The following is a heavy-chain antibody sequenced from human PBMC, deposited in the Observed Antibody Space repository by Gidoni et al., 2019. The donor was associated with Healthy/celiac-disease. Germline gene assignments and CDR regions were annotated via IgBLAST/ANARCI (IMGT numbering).Heavy chain of an antibody. CDR1: GGSISRGYYY. V-gene: IGHV4-30-4*01. CDR3: ARADVDWLLYKGGSFDY. J-gene: IGHJ4*02. CDR2: IYYSGST. D-gene: IGHD3-9*01. Sequence: QVQLQESGPGLVKPSHTLSLTCTVSGGSISRGYYYWSWIRQPPGKGLEWIGYIYYSGSTYYNPSLKSRVTISVDTSKNQFSLKLSSVTAADTAVYYCARADVDWLLYKGGSFDYWGQGTLVTVSS.